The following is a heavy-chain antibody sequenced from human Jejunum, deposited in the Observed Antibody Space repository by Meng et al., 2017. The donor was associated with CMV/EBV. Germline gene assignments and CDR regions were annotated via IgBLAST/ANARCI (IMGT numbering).Heavy chain of an antibody. CDR1: GFSFDSFS. CDR2: ISSSGRNQ. J-gene: IGHJ4*02. D-gene: IGHD3-9*01. CDR3: AKERMYDIDF. Sequence: SCKASGFSFDSFSLNWVRQAPGKGLEWVSSISSSGRNQYYADSLKGRSTISRDNGKNSVYLQMDSLGVEDTAVYYCAKERMYDIDFWGQGILVTVSS. V-gene: IGHV3-21*04.